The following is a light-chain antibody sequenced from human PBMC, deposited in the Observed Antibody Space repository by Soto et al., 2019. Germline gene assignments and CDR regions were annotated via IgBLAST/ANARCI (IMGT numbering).Light chain of an antibody. V-gene: IGKV1-33*01. Sequence: DIHMTQSPSSLSASVGDRITVTCQASQDISNFLNWYQYKPGEAPKLLIFDASYLETGVPSRFSGSGSGTDFTFTISSLQPEDIATYYCQQYDNLPITFGQGTRLEIK. CDR2: DAS. CDR3: QQYDNLPIT. CDR1: QDISNF. J-gene: IGKJ5*01.